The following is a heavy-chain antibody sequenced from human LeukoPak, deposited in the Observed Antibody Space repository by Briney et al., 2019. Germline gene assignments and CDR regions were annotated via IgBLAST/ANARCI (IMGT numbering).Heavy chain of an antibody. V-gene: IGHV4-34*01. CDR1: GGSLSGYY. Sequence: SESVSLTCAVYGGSLSGYYWSWIRQPPGKWLEWLGEINHGGTTKYNPFLMSRVAISLDTSNNQFSLRMNSVTAADTAVYYCARLSVSMFGVVRNWFDPWGQGTLVTVSS. CDR3: ARLSVSMFGVVRNWFDP. J-gene: IGHJ5*02. CDR2: INHGGTT. D-gene: IGHD3-3*01.